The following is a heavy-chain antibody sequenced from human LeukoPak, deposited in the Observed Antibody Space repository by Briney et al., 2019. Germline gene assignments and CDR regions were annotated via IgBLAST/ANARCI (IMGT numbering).Heavy chain of an antibody. CDR1: GFTFSSYA. J-gene: IGHJ4*02. CDR3: ATDWNDVDY. Sequence: PGRSLRLSCAASGFTFSSYAMHWVRQAPGKGLEWVAVISYDGSNKYYADSVKGRFTISRDNSKNTLYLQMNSLRAEDTAVYYCATDWNDVDYWGQGTLVTVSS. D-gene: IGHD1-1*01. V-gene: IGHV3-30*04. CDR2: ISYDGSNK.